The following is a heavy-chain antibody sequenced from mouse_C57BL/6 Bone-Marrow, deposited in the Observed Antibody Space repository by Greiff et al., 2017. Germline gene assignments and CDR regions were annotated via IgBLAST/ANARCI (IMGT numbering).Heavy chain of an antibody. J-gene: IGHJ3*01. CDR3: ASSYDYDGSWFAY. CDR2: IYPGDGDT. Sequence: QVQLQQSGPELVKPGASVKISCKASGYAFSSSWMNWVKQRPGKGLEWIGRIYPGDGDTNYNGKFKGKATLTADKSSSTAYMQLSSLTSEDSAVXVCASSYDYDGSWFAYWGQGTLVTVSA. D-gene: IGHD2-4*01. CDR1: GYAFSSSW. V-gene: IGHV1-82*01.